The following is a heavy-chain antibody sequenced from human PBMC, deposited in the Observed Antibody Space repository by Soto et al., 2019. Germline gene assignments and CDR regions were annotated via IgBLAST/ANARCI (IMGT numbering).Heavy chain of an antibody. CDR1: GFTFSSYS. V-gene: IGHV3-21*01. CDR2: ISSSSSYI. D-gene: IGHD3-22*01. J-gene: IGHJ4*02. Sequence: EVQLVESGGGLVKPGGSLRLSCAASGFTFSSYSMNWVRQAPGKGQVWVSSISSSSSYIYYADSVKGRFTISRDNAKNSLYLQMNSLRAENTAVYYCARTYYYDSSTRGYLDYWGQGTLVTVSS. CDR3: ARTYYYDSSTRGYLDY.